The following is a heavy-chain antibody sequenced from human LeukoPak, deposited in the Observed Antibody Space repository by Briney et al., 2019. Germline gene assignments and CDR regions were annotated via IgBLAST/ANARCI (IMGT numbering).Heavy chain of an antibody. CDR1: GGSFSGYY. Sequence: SETLSLTCAVYGGSFSGYYWSWIRQPPGKGLEWIGEINHSGSTNYNPSLKSRVTISVDTSKNQFSLKLSSVTAADTAVYYCARGTGNSRCDPWGQGTLVTVSS. V-gene: IGHV4-34*01. D-gene: IGHD2-8*02. CDR2: INHSGST. CDR3: ARGTGNSRCDP. J-gene: IGHJ5*02.